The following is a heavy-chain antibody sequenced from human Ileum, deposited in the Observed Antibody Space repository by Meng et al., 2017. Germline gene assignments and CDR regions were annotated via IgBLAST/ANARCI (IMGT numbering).Heavy chain of an antibody. D-gene: IGHD3-10*01. Sequence: QVQLQYWVLGLLNPADTPSLTCAVYVGSFSGYCCGWIRQPPGKGLSWIGEIDHSGSTNYNPSLTSRVTITVDTSKNQFSLNLNSVTAADTAVYYCAKGGGPRAYYFDYWGQGALVTVSS. J-gene: IGHJ4*02. CDR2: IDHSGST. CDR3: AKGGGPRAYYFDY. V-gene: IGHV4-34*01. CDR1: VGSFSGYC.